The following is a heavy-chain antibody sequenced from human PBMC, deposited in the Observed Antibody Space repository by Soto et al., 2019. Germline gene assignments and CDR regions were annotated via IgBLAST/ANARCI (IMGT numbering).Heavy chain of an antibody. CDR2: INSDSTTT. Sequence: DVHLVESGGGLVQPGGSLRLSCAVSGFPFSTYAMHWVRQAPGKGLEWISYINSDSTTTFHADSVKGRFTVSRANAENSLYLQMSSLRHEDTAVYYCARDLSQWGQGTLVNVSS. CDR1: GFPFSTYA. J-gene: IGHJ4*02. V-gene: IGHV3-48*02. CDR3: ARDLSQ.